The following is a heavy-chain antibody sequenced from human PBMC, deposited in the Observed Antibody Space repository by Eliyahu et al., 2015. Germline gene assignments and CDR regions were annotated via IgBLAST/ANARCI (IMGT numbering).Heavy chain of an antibody. Sequence: QVQLLQSGAEVRKPGASVKVSCXASEYTCPDYYIPWVRQAPGQGLEWMGWINPSSGATYYAPRFQGWVTISRETPITTAFLELKGLKTNDTAVYYCARGGRVALDYWGQGTRVTVTS. V-gene: IGHV1-2*04. CDR1: EYTCPDYY. CDR2: INPSSGAT. D-gene: IGHD3-16*01. J-gene: IGHJ4*02. CDR3: ARGGRVALDY.